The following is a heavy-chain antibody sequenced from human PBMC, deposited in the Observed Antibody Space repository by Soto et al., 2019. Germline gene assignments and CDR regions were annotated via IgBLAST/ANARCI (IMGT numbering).Heavy chain of an antibody. CDR2: IYYSGST. V-gene: IGHV4-59*01. Sequence: SETLSLTCTVSGGSISSYYWSWIRQPPGKGLEWIGYIYYSGSTNYNPSLKSRVTISVDTSKNQFSLKLSSVTAADTAVYYCARDLKKGWFDPWGQGTLVTVSS. CDR3: ARDLKKGWFDP. J-gene: IGHJ5*02. CDR1: GGSISSYY.